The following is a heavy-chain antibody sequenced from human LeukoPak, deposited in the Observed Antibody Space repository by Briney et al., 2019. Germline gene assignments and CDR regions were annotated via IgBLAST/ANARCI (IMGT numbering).Heavy chain of an antibody. Sequence: SETLSLTCAVYGGSFSGYYWSWIRQPPGKGLEWIGEINHSGSTNYNPSLKSRVTISVDTSKNQFSLKLSSVTAADTAVYYCARVGHIAARLWGQGTLVTVSS. CDR2: INHSGST. V-gene: IGHV4-34*01. D-gene: IGHD6-6*01. CDR3: ARVGHIAARL. J-gene: IGHJ4*02. CDR1: GGSFSGYY.